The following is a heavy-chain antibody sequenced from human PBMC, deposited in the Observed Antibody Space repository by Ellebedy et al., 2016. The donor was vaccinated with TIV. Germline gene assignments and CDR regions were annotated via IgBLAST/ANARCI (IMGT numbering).Heavy chain of an antibody. V-gene: IGHV1-3*04. CDR1: GHSFTAYG. Sequence: ASVKVSCXASGHSFTAYGIHWVRQAPGQSLEWMGWINTGNGNTKYSQKFQGRVTITRDTSASTAYMELSSLRSEDTAVYYCARYDYVWGSFRPFDYWGQGTLVIVSS. CDR3: ARYDYVWGSFRPFDY. J-gene: IGHJ4*02. D-gene: IGHD3-16*02. CDR2: INTGNGNT.